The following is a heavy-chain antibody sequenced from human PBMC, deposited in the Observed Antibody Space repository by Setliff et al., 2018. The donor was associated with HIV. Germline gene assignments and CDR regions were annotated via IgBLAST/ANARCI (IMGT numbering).Heavy chain of an antibody. V-gene: IGHV3-33*01. Sequence: PGGSLRLSCAASGFSLSAHGMHWVRQAPGKGLEWVAGIWHDVTKDYYADSVKSRFTTSRDTNTLYLQMNSLRAEDTAMYYCTTRNSGYFDYWGQGTLVTVSS. CDR3: TTRNSGYFDY. J-gene: IGHJ4*02. D-gene: IGHD2-15*01. CDR1: GFSLSAHG. CDR2: IWHDVTKD.